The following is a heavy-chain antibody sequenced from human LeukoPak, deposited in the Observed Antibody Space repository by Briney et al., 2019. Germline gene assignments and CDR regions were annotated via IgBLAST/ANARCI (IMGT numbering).Heavy chain of an antibody. CDR3: ARATAYSYGSAPLGY. D-gene: IGHD5-18*01. J-gene: IGHJ4*02. V-gene: IGHV4-34*01. Sequence: SETLSLTCAVYGGSFSGYYWSWIRQPPGKGLEWIGEINHSGSTNYNPSLKSRVTISVDTSKNQFSLKLSTVTAADTAVYYCARATAYSYGSAPLGYWGQGTLVTVSS. CDR2: INHSGST. CDR1: GGSFSGYY.